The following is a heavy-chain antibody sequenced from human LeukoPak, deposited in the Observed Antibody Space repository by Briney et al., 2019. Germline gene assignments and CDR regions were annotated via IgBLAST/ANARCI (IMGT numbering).Heavy chain of an antibody. CDR1: GITLSNYG. CDR2: IGDSGGRT. D-gene: IGHD3-22*01. J-gene: IGHJ4*02. Sequence: AGESLRLSCAVSGITLSNYGMSWVRQAPGKGLEWVAGIGDSGGRTNYADSVKGRFTISRDNPKNTLYLQMNSLRAEDTAVYFCAKRGVVIRVILVGFHKEAYYFDSWGQGALVPVSS. CDR3: AKRGVVIRVILVGFHKEAYYFDS. V-gene: IGHV3-23*01.